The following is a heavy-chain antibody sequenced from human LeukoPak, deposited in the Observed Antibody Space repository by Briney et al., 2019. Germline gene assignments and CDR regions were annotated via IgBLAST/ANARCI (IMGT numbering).Heavy chain of an antibody. V-gene: IGHV3-48*01. D-gene: IGHD1-14*01. CDR2: ISSSSSTI. J-gene: IGHJ4*02. Sequence: PGGSLRLSSAPSGFTFNSYSMNWVRQAPGKGLEWVSYISSSSSTIYYADSVKGRFTISRDNAKNSLYLQMNSLRAEDTAVYYCARGSVTQGYWGQGTLVTVST. CDR1: GFTFNSYS. CDR3: ARGSVTQGY.